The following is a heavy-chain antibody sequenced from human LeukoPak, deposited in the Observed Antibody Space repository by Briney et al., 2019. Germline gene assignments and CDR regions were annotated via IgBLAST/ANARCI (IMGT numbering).Heavy chain of an antibody. Sequence: GGSLRLSCAASGFTISTHWKSWVRQAPGKGLEWVANIKRDGSEKYCVDSVMGRFTISRDNAKNSLYLQMNSLRAEDTAVYYCASWRNDYYDRSGYLVPSTNYWGQGTLVTVSS. CDR3: ASWRNDYYDRSGYLVPSTNY. V-gene: IGHV3-7*01. CDR1: GFTISTHW. D-gene: IGHD3-22*01. CDR2: IKRDGSEK. J-gene: IGHJ4*02.